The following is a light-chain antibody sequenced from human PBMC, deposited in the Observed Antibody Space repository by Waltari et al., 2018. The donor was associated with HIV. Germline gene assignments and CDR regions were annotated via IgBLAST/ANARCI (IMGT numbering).Light chain of an antibody. Sequence: IVMSQSPLSLSVTPGDPASISRTASQSLMNSNGYNYLDWYLHKPGQSPQLLLYLGSNRVSGVPDRFSGSGSGTDFTLKISRVEAEDVGVYYCMQAPERTFGQGTKVEIK. CDR3: MQAPERT. CDR2: LGS. J-gene: IGKJ1*01. CDR1: QSLMNSNGYNY. V-gene: IGKV2-28*01.